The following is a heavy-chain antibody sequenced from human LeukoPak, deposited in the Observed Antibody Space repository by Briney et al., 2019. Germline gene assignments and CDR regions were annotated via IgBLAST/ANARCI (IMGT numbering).Heavy chain of an antibody. D-gene: IGHD2-2*01. CDR1: GYTFTSYD. Sequence: GASVKVSCKASGYTFTSYDINWVRQATGQGLEWMGWMNPNSGNTGYAQKFQGRVTMTRNTSISTAYMELSSLRSEDTAVYYCAGGGYCSSTSCSFHNWFDPWGQGTLVTVSS. V-gene: IGHV1-8*01. CDR2: MNPNSGNT. CDR3: AGGGYCSSTSCSFHNWFDP. J-gene: IGHJ5*02.